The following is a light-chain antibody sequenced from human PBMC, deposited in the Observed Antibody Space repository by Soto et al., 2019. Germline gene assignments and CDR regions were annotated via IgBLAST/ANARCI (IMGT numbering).Light chain of an antibody. V-gene: IGKV3-11*01. Sequence: EIVLTQSPATLSLSPGERATLSCRASQSVSGYVAWYQQKPGQAPRLLIYHASNRATGIPARFSGSGSETDFTRTISSLEPEDFAVYYCQQRYSWPPITFGQGTRVELK. CDR1: QSVSGY. J-gene: IGKJ5*01. CDR3: QQRYSWPPIT. CDR2: HAS.